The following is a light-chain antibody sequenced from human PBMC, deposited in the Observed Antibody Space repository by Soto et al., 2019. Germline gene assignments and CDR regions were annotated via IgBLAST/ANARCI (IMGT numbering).Light chain of an antibody. CDR3: QQYNKWPST. J-gene: IGKJ1*01. Sequence: EVVMTQSPASLSVSPGERATLSCRASQSITTNLAWYQQRPGQAPRLLIYGASNRATGIPARFSGSRSGTEFTLTISSLQSEDFAVYYCQQYNKWPSTFGQGTKVEIK. CDR1: QSITTN. CDR2: GAS. V-gene: IGKV3-15*01.